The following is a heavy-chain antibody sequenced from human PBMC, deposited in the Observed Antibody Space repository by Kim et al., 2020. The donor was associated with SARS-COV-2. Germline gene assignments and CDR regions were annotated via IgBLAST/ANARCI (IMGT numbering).Heavy chain of an antibody. V-gene: IGHV3-33*05. Sequence: GGSLRLSCAASGFTFSSYGMHWVRQAPGKGLEWVAVISYDGSNKYYADSVKGRFTISRDNSKNTLYLQMNSLRAEDTAVYYCARGASLYGGNPEFDYWGQGTLVTVSS. D-gene: IGHD2-15*01. CDR2: ISYDGSNK. CDR1: GFTFSSYG. CDR3: ARGASLYGGNPEFDY. J-gene: IGHJ4*02.